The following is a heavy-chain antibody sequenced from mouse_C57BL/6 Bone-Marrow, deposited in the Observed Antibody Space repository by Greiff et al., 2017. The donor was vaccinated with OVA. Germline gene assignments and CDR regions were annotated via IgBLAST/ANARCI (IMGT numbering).Heavy chain of an antibody. J-gene: IGHJ2*01. CDR3: AREGSYYGSSYVGYFDY. CDR1: GYTFTDYY. V-gene: IGHV1-19*01. Sequence: EVQLQQSGPVLVKPGASVKMSCKASGYTFTDYYMNWVKQSHGKSLEWIGFINPYNGGTSYNQKFKGQATLTVDKSSSTAYMELNSLTSEDSAVYYCAREGSYYGSSYVGYFDYWGQGTTLTVSS. D-gene: IGHD1-1*01. CDR2: INPYNGGT.